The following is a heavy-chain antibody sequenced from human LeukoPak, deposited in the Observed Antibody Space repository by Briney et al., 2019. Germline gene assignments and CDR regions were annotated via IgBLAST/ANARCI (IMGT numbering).Heavy chain of an antibody. CDR2: ISGSGAIT. Sequence: GGSLRLSCAASGFTFSSYAMNWVRQAPGKGLKWVSGISGSGAITHYADSVKGRFTISRDNSKTTVFLQMNSLRAEDTAVYYCAVSVRFERVWHYFNNWGQGTQVTVSS. J-gene: IGHJ4*02. CDR1: GFTFSSYA. CDR3: AVSVRFERVWHYFNN. V-gene: IGHV3-23*01. D-gene: IGHD3-9*01.